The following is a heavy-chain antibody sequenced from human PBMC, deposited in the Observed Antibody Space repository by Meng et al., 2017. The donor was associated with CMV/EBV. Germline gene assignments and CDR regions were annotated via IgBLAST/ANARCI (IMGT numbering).Heavy chain of an antibody. J-gene: IGHJ4*02. CDR3: ARESMVRGED. Sequence: QMQLQQWGAGLFKPSETLSLTCAVYGGSFSGYYWSWIRQPPGKGLEWIGEINHSGSTNYNPSLKSRVTISVDTSKNQFSLKLSSVTAADTAVYYCARESMVRGEDWGQGTLVTVSS. D-gene: IGHD3-10*01. CDR1: GGSFSGYY. CDR2: INHSGST. V-gene: IGHV4-34*01.